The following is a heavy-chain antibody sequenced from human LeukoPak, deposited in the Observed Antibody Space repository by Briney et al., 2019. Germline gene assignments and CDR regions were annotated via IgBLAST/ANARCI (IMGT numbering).Heavy chain of an antibody. CDR3: AGGNGDYGSDYMDV. Sequence: PGGSLRLSCAASGFTFSSYSMNWVRQAPGKGLEWVSYISSSSSTIYYADSVKGRFTISRDNAKNSLYLQMNSLRAEDTAVYYCAGGNGDYGSDYMDVWGKGTTITVSS. J-gene: IGHJ6*03. CDR1: GFTFSSYS. V-gene: IGHV3-48*01. CDR2: ISSSSSTI. D-gene: IGHD4-17*01.